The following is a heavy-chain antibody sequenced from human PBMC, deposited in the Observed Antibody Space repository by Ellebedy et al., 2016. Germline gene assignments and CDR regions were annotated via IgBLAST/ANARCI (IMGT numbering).Heavy chain of an antibody. V-gene: IGHV3-15*01. CDR3: ATGRGPGYSSSWYQLYFDY. Sequence: GESLKISCVGSGFNFYNAWMNWVRQAPGKGLEWVGRIKSRNDGGTTDFAAAVKGRFSISRIDSEDTVYLHMSSLKTEDTAVYYCATGRGPGYSSSWYQLYFDYWGQGNLVTVSS. D-gene: IGHD6-13*01. J-gene: IGHJ4*02. CDR1: GFNFYNAW. CDR2: IKSRNDGGTT.